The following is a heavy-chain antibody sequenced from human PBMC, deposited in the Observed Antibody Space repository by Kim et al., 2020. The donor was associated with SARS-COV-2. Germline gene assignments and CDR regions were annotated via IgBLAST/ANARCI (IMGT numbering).Heavy chain of an antibody. D-gene: IGHD2-2*03. Sequence: GGSLRLSCAASGFTFSSYAMSWVRQAPGKGLEWVSAISGSGGSTYYADSVKGRFTISRDNSKNTLYLQMNSLRAEDTAVYYCAKDLLDIVVVPAAMMYAFDIWGQGTMVTVSS. CDR1: GFTFSSYA. J-gene: IGHJ3*02. CDR2: ISGSGGST. CDR3: AKDLLDIVVVPAAMMYAFDI. V-gene: IGHV3-23*01.